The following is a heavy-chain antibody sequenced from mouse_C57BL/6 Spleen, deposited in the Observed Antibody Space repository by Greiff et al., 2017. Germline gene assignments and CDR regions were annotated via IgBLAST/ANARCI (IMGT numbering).Heavy chain of an antibody. Sequence: EVKLMESGEGLVKPGGSLKLSCAASGFTFSSYAMSWVRQTPEKRLEWVAYISSGGDYIYYADTVKGRFTISRDNARNTLYLQMSSLKSEDTAMYYCTRDQVAKGYFDVWGTGTTVTVSS. D-gene: IGHD1-1*01. V-gene: IGHV5-9-1*02. CDR3: TRDQVAKGYFDV. CDR1: GFTFSSYA. CDR2: ISSGGDYI. J-gene: IGHJ1*03.